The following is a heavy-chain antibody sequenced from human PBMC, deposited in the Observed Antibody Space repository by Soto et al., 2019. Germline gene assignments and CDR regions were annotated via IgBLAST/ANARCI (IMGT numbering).Heavy chain of an antibody. CDR2: IKSDGTVA. D-gene: IGHD3-22*01. J-gene: IGHJ4*02. Sequence: EVQLVESGGDFVQPGGSLRLSCAASGFTFSTYWMHWVRQAPGKGPVWVSRIKSDGTVADYADSVKGRFTVSRDNAKNTLYLQMTSLRAEDTAVYHCVRGNSGYLLNWGQGTLVTVSS. CDR3: VRGNSGYLLN. V-gene: IGHV3-74*01. CDR1: GFTFSTYW.